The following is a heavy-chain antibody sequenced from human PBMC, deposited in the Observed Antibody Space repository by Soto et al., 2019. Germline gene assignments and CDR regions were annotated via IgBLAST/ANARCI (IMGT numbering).Heavy chain of an antibody. CDR2: IYWNDDK. Sequence: ESGPTLVNPTQTLTLTCSLSGISLSTSGVGLGWIRQTPGKALEWLALIYWNDDKHYTPSLKSRLTIPKDTSKNQAVLTMTNMDPVDTATYYCARGLATLPVFAFDVWGQGTVVTVSS. CDR3: ARGLATLPVFAFDV. CDR1: GISLSTSGVG. D-gene: IGHD6-6*01. J-gene: IGHJ3*01. V-gene: IGHV2-5*01.